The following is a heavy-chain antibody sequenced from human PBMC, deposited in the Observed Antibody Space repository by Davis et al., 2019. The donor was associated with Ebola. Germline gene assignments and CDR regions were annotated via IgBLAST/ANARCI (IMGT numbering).Heavy chain of an antibody. V-gene: IGHV4-31*03. D-gene: IGHD1-26*01. J-gene: IGHJ4*02. CDR3: ARVIPHTGTYQKYYFDY. CDR1: GVSISSGAYC. Sequence: MPSETLSLTCSVSGVSISSGAYCWSWLRQHPGKGLEYIGYIYYSGTTYYNPSLKSRVAISIATSKNQISLKLTSVTAADTAVYYCARVIPHTGTYQKYYFDYWGQGNLVTGSS. CDR2: IYYSGTT.